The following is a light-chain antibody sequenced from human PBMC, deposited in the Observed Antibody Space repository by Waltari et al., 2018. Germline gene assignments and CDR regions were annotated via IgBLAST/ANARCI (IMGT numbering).Light chain of an antibody. CDR1: SSDVGGYNY. CDR3: CSYVGSNIYWV. J-gene: IGLJ3*02. V-gene: IGLV2-11*01. CDR2: DLN. Sequence: QSALTQPRSVSGSPGQSVTISCTGTSSDVGGYNYVSWYQQPPDKAPKLIIYDLNNRPSGVPDRFSGSKSGNTASLTISGLQAEDEADYYCCSYVGSNIYWVFGGGTKLTVL.